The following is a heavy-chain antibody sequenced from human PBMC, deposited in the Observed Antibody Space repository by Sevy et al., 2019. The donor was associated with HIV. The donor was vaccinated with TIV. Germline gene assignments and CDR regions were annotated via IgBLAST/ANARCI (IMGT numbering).Heavy chain of an antibody. CDR1: GFLFSTFY. CDR3: ARLHCSGGDYYSSPHFDY. V-gene: IGHV1-46*01. J-gene: IGHJ4*02. CDR2: INPSAGAT. D-gene: IGHD2-21*02. Sequence: ASVKVSCKTSGFLFSTFYMHWVRQAPGQGLEWVGIINPSAGATRSAQNFQGRVLMTWDTSTSTVYMELTSLRSEDTAVYYCARLHCSGGDYYSSPHFDYWGQGTLVTVSS.